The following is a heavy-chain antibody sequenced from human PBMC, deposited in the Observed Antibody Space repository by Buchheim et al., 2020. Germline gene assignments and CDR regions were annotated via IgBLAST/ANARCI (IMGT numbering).Heavy chain of an antibody. CDR3: AKSPGITGTTGFWFDA. D-gene: IGHD1-7*01. CDR2: IGNGGST. J-gene: IGHJ5*02. V-gene: IGHV3-23*01. CDR1: GFTFSSFA. Sequence: EVQLLESGGGLVQPGESLRVSCAASGFTFSSFAMSWVRQAPGRGLEWVSAIGNGGSTNYADSVKGRFTVSRENPKNTLFLQMNSLRAEDTAVYFCAKSPGITGTTGFWFDAWGQGTL.